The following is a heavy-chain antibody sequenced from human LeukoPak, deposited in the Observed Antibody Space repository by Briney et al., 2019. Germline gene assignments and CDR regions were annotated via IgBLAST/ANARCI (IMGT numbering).Heavy chain of an antibody. CDR1: GFTVSTNC. V-gene: IGHV3-53*04. CDR2: IYSGGTT. CDR3: ARVDTVMAYYSDL. D-gene: IGHD5-18*01. Sequence: GGSLRLSCAASGFTVSTNCMTWVRQAPGKGLEWVSTIYSGGTTYYADSVMGRFTITRHNSRNTLYLQMNSLRAEDTAVYYCARVDTVMAYYSDLWGQGTLVTVSS. J-gene: IGHJ5*02.